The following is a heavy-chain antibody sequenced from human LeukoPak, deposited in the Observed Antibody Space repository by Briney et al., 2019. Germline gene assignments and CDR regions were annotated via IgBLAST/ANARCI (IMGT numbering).Heavy chain of an antibody. D-gene: IGHD1-1*01. Sequence: SETLTLTCTVSGGSISSYYWSWIRQPPGKGLEWIGHIYGSGSTNYNPSLKSRVTLSVDTSKNQFSLKLSSVTAADTAVYYCAREGTSGTPLNWFAGSGQASSATVSS. CDR3: AREGTSGTPLNWFAG. V-gene: IGHV4-59*01. CDR2: IYGSGST. CDR1: GGSISSYY. J-gene: IGHJ5*02.